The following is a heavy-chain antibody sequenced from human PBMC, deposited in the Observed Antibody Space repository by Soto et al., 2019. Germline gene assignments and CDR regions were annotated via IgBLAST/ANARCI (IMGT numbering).Heavy chain of an antibody. CDR2: ISYDGSNK. Sequence: QVQLVESGGGVVQPGRSLRLSCAASGFTFSSYGMHWVRQAPGKGLEWVAVISYDGSNKYYADSVKGRFTISRDNSKNTLYLQMNSLRAEDTAVYYCAKGHEGYCSGGSCYSSGMDVWGQGTTVTVSS. V-gene: IGHV3-30*18. J-gene: IGHJ6*02. D-gene: IGHD2-15*01. CDR1: GFTFSSYG. CDR3: AKGHEGYCSGGSCYSSGMDV.